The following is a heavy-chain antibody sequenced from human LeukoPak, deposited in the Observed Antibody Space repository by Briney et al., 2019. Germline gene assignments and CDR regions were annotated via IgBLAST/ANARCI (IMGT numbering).Heavy chain of an antibody. J-gene: IGHJ4*02. Sequence: GRSLRLSCAASGFTFSSYAMHWVRQAPGKGLEWVAVISYDGSNKYYADSVKGRFTISRDNSKNTLYLQMNSLRAEDTAVYYCARADELRYFDLGAQGTLLTVSP. CDR1: GFTFSSYA. CDR3: ARADELRYFDL. CDR2: ISYDGSNK. D-gene: IGHD3-9*01. V-gene: IGHV3-30-3*01.